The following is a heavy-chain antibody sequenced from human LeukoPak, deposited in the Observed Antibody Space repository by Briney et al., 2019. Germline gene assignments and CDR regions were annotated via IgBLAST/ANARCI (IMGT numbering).Heavy chain of an antibody. D-gene: IGHD6-13*01. CDR2: ISAGGGST. CDR1: GLTFSDYS. J-gene: IGHJ4*02. V-gene: IGHV3-23*01. CDR3: AKDAAGPEY. Sequence: PGGSLRLSCVASGLTFSDYSMTWVRQAPGKGLFWVSGISAGGGSTYYADSVKGRFTTSRDNSRNTLYLQMNSLRAEDTAVYYCAKDAAGPEYWGQGTLVTVSS.